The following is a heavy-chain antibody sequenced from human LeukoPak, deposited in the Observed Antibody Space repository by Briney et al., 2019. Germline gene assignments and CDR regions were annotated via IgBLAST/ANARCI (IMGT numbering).Heavy chain of an antibody. J-gene: IGHJ3*02. CDR3: ARVLVTGEACDI. D-gene: IGHD2-21*02. Sequence: ASVRLSCNASGYTFSSFAIRWVRQAPGQGLEWMGWISAYNGNTNYAQKLQGRVTMTTDTSTSTAYMELRSLRSDDTAVYYCARVLVTGEACDIWGRGKVVTVSS. CDR1: GYTFSSFA. V-gene: IGHV1-18*01. CDR2: ISAYNGNT.